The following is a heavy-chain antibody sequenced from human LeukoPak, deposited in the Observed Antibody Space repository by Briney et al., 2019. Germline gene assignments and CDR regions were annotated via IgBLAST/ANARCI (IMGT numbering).Heavy chain of an antibody. CDR2: IKPDESEK. CDR1: GFSFSGSW. Sequence: GGSLRLSCAASGFSFSGSWMSWVRQAPGKGLEWVAHIKPDESEKFYMDSVKGRFTVSRDNAKSLVFLLMNSQRAEDTAVYYCARARSYSFDIWGQGTMVTVSS. V-gene: IGHV3-7*01. J-gene: IGHJ3*02. CDR3: ARARSYSFDI. D-gene: IGHD5-12*01.